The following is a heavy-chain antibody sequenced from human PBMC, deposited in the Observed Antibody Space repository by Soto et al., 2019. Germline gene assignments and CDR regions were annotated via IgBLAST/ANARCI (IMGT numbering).Heavy chain of an antibody. V-gene: IGHV3-21*01. CDR1: GFTFSTYG. CDR3: ARSGLALPYSASHWFDP. CDR2: ISDSGHYI. J-gene: IGHJ5*02. Sequence: GGSLRLSCAASGFTFSTYGMNWVRQATGKGLEWLSSISDSGHYIYYADSVKGRFTISRDNAKNSLFLQMNSLRGEDTAVYYCARSGLALPYSASHWFDPWGHGTLVTVLL. D-gene: IGHD3-22*01.